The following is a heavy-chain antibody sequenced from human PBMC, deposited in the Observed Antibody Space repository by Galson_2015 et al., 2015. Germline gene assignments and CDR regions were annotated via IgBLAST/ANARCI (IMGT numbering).Heavy chain of an antibody. CDR1: GFTFSSHG. J-gene: IGHJ6*02. CDR3: AKDLFTMVRGVIAASYYYGMDV. V-gene: IGHV3-30*18. Sequence: LRLSCAASGFTFSSHGMHWVRQAPGKGLEWVAVISYNGNNKYYVDSVKGRFTISRDNSENTLYLQMNSLRAEDTAVYYCAKDLFTMVRGVIAASYYYGMDVWGQGTTVTVSS. CDR2: ISYNGNNK. D-gene: IGHD3-10*01.